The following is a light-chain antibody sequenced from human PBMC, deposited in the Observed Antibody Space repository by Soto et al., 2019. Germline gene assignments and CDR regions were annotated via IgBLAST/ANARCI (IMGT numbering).Light chain of an antibody. V-gene: IGLV2-14*01. CDR3: SSYTSSSTVV. CDR2: EVS. J-gene: IGLJ2*01. Sequence: QSVLTQPASVSGSPGQSITISCTATSSDVGGYNYVSWYQHHPGKAPKLMIYEVSNRPSGVSNRFSGSKSGNTASLTISGLQAEDEADYYCSSYTSSSTVVFGGGTKLTVL. CDR1: SSDVGGYNY.